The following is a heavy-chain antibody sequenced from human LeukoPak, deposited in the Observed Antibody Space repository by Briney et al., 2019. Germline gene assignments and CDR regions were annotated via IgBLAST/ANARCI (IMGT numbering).Heavy chain of an antibody. J-gene: IGHJ6*02. CDR3: ARDGPDVGVPSYYYYGMDV. D-gene: IGHD3-10*01. CDR1: GFTFSSYA. Sequence: GGSLRLSCAASGFTFSSYAMHWVRQAPGKGLEYVSAISSNGGSTYYANSVKGRFTISRDNSKNTLYLQMGSLRAEDMAVYYCARDGPDVGVPSYYYYGMDVWGQGTTVTVSS. CDR2: ISSNGGST. V-gene: IGHV3-64*01.